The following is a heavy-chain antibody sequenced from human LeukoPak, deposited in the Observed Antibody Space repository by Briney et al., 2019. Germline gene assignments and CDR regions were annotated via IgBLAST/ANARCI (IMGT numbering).Heavy chain of an antibody. D-gene: IGHD2/OR15-2a*01. Sequence: PGGSLRLSCAASGFTFSSYAMHWVRQAPGKGLEWVAVISYDGSNKYYADSVKGRFTISRDTSKNTLYLQMNSLRVEDTAVYYCARGIIDWGQGTLVTVSS. V-gene: IGHV3-30*14. J-gene: IGHJ4*02. CDR2: ISYDGSNK. CDR1: GFTFSSYA. CDR3: ARGIID.